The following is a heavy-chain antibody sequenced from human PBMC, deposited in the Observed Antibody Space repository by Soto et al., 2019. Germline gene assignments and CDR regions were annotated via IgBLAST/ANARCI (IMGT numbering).Heavy chain of an antibody. CDR3: AGGGHVVVVTAALDY. J-gene: IGHJ4*02. CDR1: GDTFTDYY. Sequence: QVHRMQSGADVKKPGASVKVSCNASGDTFTDYYIHWVRQAPGQELEWMGTVNPSGGHTTYAQHFLGRVAMTRDTSTSTLYMELTSLTSDATAIYDWAGGGHVVVVTAALDYWGQGTLVTVSS. CDR2: VNPSGGHT. V-gene: IGHV1-46*01. D-gene: IGHD2-21*02.